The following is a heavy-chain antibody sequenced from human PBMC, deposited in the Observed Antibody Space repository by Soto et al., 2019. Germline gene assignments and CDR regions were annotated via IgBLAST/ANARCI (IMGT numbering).Heavy chain of an antibody. Sequence: QVQLVESGGGVVQPGRSLRLSCAASGFMFNRYAIHWVRQIPGKGLEWVAVISKDGSVQYYADSVRGRFFISRDKSKDTVYLEMNSLRVEDTALFFCARSRSGAVPDSFGYWGQGTPVTVSS. CDR1: GFMFNRYA. V-gene: IGHV3-30-3*01. D-gene: IGHD3-3*01. CDR2: ISKDGSVQ. J-gene: IGHJ4*02. CDR3: ARSRSGAVPDSFGY.